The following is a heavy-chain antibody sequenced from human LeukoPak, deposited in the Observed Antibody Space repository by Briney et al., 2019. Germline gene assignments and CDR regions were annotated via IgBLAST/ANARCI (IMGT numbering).Heavy chain of an antibody. CDR3: ARSPGMNTGSYEDYFDY. D-gene: IGHD1-26*01. CDR2: IGTAGDT. CDR1: GFTFSSYD. Sequence: GGSLRLSCAASGFTFSSYDMHWVRQATGKGLEWVSAIGTAGDTYYPGSVKGRFTISRENAKNSLYLQMNSLRAEDTAVYYCARSPGMNTGSYEDYFDYWGQGTLVTVSS. V-gene: IGHV3-13*01. J-gene: IGHJ4*02.